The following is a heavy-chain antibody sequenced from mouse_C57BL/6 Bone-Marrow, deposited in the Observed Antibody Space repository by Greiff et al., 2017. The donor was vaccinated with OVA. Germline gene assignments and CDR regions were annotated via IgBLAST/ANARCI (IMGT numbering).Heavy chain of an antibody. CDR1: GFNIKDDY. V-gene: IGHV14-4*01. Sequence: EVQLQQSGAELVRPGASVKLSCTASGFNIKDDYMHWVKQRPEQGLEWIGWIEPENGDTEYASKFQGKATITADTSSNTAYLQLSSLTSEDTAVYYCTTPYYDGYYLFAYWGQGTLVTVSA. J-gene: IGHJ3*01. CDR2: IEPENGDT. CDR3: TTPYYDGYYLFAY. D-gene: IGHD2-3*01.